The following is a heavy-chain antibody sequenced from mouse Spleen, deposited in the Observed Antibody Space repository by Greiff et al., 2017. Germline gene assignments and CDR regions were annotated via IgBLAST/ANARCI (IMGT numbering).Heavy chain of an antibody. D-gene: IGHD2-1*01. CDR1: GYSFTGYY. V-gene: IGHV1-42*01. CDR2: INPSTGGT. J-gene: IGHJ2*01. CDR3: ARNGNYDY. Sequence: EVQLQQSGPELVKPGASVKISCKASGYSFTGYYMNWVKQSPGKSLEWIGEINPSTGGTTYNQKFKAKATLTVDKSSSTAYMQLKSLTSEDSAVYYCARNGNYDYWGQGTTLTVSS.